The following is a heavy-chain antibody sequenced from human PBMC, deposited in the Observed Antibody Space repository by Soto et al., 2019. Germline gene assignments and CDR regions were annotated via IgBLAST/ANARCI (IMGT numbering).Heavy chain of an antibody. CDR1: GYTFTSYY. CDR2: INPSGGST. D-gene: IGHD3-16*02. V-gene: IGHV1-46*01. J-gene: IGHJ4*02. Sequence: QVQLVQSGAEVKKPGASVKVSCKASGYTFTSYYMHWVRQAPGQGLEWMGIINPSGGSTSYAQKFQGRVTMTRDTSTSTVYMELSSRRSEDTAVYYCARARRRDYDYVWGSYPLGYWGQGTLVTGSS. CDR3: ARARRRDYDYVWGSYPLGY.